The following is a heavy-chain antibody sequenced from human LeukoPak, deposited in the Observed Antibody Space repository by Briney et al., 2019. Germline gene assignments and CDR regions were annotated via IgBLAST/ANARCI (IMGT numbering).Heavy chain of an antibody. CDR1: GFTLSSYW. J-gene: IGHJ4*02. D-gene: IGHD1-20*01. CDR3: ARGVDNWNDPLNY. V-gene: IGHV3-74*01. Sequence: PGGSLRLSCVVSGFTLSSYWMHWVRQAPGKGLVWVSRNNGDGSSTSYADSVKGRFTMSRDDAKNTLYLQMNSLRAEDTAVYYCARGVDNWNDPLNYWGQGTLVTVSS. CDR2: NNGDGSST.